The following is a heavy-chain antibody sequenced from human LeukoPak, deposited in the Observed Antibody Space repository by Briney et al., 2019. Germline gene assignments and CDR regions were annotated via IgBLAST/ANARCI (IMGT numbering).Heavy chain of an antibody. CDR3: AKYAMREIFFGDY. Sequence: GGSLRLSCAASGFTFSNYWMHWVRQAPGKGLVWVSRINSDGINTSYAGSVKGRFTISRDNSMNTLYLHMNSLRAEDTAVYYCAKYAMREIFFGDYWGQGTLVAVSS. J-gene: IGHJ4*02. D-gene: IGHD3-3*01. CDR1: GFTFSNYW. CDR2: INSDGINT. V-gene: IGHV3-74*01.